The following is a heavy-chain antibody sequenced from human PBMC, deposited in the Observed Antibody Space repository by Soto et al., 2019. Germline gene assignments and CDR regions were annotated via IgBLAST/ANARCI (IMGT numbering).Heavy chain of an antibody. V-gene: IGHV4-30-4*01. D-gene: IGHD3-10*01. J-gene: IGHJ5*02. Sequence: QVQLQESGPGLVKPSQTLSLTCTVSGGSISSGDYYWSWIRQPPGKGLEWIGYIYYSGSTYYNPXRESGGTLTLXXSXNXXSLQLSSVTAAATAVYYCARDAPPRRGQRGGWFDPWGQGTLVTVSS. CDR1: GGSISSGDYY. CDR3: ARDAPPRRGQRGGWFDP. CDR2: IYYSGST.